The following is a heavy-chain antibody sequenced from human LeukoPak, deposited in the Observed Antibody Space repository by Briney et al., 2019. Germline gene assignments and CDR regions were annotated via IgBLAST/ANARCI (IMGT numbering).Heavy chain of an antibody. D-gene: IGHD2-15*01. Sequence: SETLSLTCTVSGGSISSYYWSWIRQPPGKGLEWIGYIYYSGGTNYNPSLKSRVTISVDTSKNQFSLKLSSVTAADTAVYYCARRTGCSGGSCYSYYFDYWGQGTLVTVSS. V-gene: IGHV4-59*08. J-gene: IGHJ4*02. CDR1: GGSISSYY. CDR2: IYYSGGT. CDR3: ARRTGCSGGSCYSYYFDY.